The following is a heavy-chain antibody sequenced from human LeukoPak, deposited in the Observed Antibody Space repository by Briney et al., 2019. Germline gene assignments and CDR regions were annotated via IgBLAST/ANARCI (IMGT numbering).Heavy chain of an antibody. Sequence: ASVKVSCKASGYTFTSYAMHWVRQAPGQRLEWMGWINAGNGNTKYSQKFQGRVTITRDTSASTAYMELSSLRSDDTAVYYCARDLVGGTWASGYWGQGTLVTVSS. CDR1: GYTFTSYA. J-gene: IGHJ4*02. CDR3: ARDLVGGTWASGY. V-gene: IGHV1-3*01. D-gene: IGHD1-14*01. CDR2: INAGNGNT.